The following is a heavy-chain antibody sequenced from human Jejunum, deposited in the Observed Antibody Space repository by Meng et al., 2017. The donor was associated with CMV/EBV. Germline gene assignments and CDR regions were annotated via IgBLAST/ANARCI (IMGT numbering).Heavy chain of an antibody. Sequence: CTVSGGSINNRPYYWGWIRQTPGKGLEWIGSIHPSGSTYYKSSLKSRVTVSLDTSKNQFSLRLTSMTAADTAVYYCVGNKWYYFDYWGQGTLVTVSS. CDR3: VGNKWYYFDY. D-gene: IGHD2-15*01. J-gene: IGHJ4*02. V-gene: IGHV4-39*07. CDR2: IHPSGST. CDR1: GGSINNRPYY.